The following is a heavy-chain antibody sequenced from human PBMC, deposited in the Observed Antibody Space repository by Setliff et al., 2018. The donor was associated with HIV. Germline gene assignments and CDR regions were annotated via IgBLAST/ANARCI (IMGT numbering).Heavy chain of an antibody. J-gene: IGHJ4*02. V-gene: IGHV3-48*01. Sequence: GESLKISCAASGLTFSMYWMSWVRQTPGKGLEWISYISSISTTTHYADSVKGRFTITRDNAKDSLYLQMNSLRAEDTAVYFCARPHYYDSNGYYQAFDNWGQGTPVTVSS. CDR2: ISSISTTT. D-gene: IGHD3-22*01. CDR3: ARPHYYDSNGYYQAFDN. CDR1: GLTFSMYW.